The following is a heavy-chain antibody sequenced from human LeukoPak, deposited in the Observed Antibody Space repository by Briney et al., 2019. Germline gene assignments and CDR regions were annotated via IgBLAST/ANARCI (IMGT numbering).Heavy chain of an antibody. J-gene: IGHJ4*02. Sequence: GGSLRLSCAASGFTFSSYSMNWVRQAPGKGLEWVSYSSSSSSTIYYADSVKGRFTISRDNAKNSLYLQMNSLRAEDTAVYYCARVGRYTIQELYYWGQGTLVTVSS. CDR3: ARVGRYTIQELYY. CDR1: GFTFSSYS. D-gene: IGHD1-26*01. V-gene: IGHV3-48*01. CDR2: SSSSSSTI.